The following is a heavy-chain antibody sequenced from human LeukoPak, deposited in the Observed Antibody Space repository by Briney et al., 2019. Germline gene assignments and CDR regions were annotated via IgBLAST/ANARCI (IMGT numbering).Heavy chain of an antibody. J-gene: IGHJ4*02. Sequence: SETLSLTCTVSGGSISSGGYYWSWIRQPPGKGLEWIGYIYHSGSTYYNPSLKSRVTISVDRSKNQFSLKLSSVTAADTAVYYCARDRVGDLTGGYDWRLDYFDYWGQGTLVTVSS. CDR2: IYHSGST. CDR1: GGSISSGGYY. V-gene: IGHV4-30-2*01. D-gene: IGHD5-12*01. CDR3: ARDRVGDLTGGYDWRLDYFDY.